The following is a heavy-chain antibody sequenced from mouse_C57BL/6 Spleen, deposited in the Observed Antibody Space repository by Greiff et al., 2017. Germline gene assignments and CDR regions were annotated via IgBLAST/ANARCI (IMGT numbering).Heavy chain of an antibody. J-gene: IGHJ3*01. Sequence: QVQLKQPGAELVMPGASVKLSCKASGYTFTSYWMHWVKQRPGQGLEWIGEIDPSDSYTNYTQKFKGKSTLTVDKSSSTAYIQLSSLTSEDSAVYYCARSPGSSGLWFAYWGQGTLVTVSA. CDR1: GYTFTSYW. V-gene: IGHV1-69*01. CDR2: IDPSDSYT. CDR3: ARSPGSSGLWFAY. D-gene: IGHD3-1*01.